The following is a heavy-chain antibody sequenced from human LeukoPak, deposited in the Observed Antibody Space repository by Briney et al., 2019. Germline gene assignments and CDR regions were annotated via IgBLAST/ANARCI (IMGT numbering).Heavy chain of an antibody. V-gene: IGHV4-59*01. Sequence: PSETLSLTCTVAGGSISSYYWSWIRQPPGKGLEYIGYIYYSGYTNYNPSLKSRVTISVDTSKNQFSLKLSSVTAADTAVYYCARVAYDSSGYSGYFDYWGQGTLVTVSS. CDR3: ARVAYDSSGYSGYFDY. J-gene: IGHJ4*02. CDR2: IYYSGYT. D-gene: IGHD3-22*01. CDR1: GGSISSYY.